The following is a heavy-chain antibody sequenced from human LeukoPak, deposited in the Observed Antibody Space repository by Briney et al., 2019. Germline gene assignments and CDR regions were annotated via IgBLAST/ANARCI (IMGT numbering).Heavy chain of an antibody. CDR3: AKSDGSSGYSPEDY. D-gene: IGHD3-22*01. V-gene: IGHV3-23*01. J-gene: IGHJ4*02. CDR1: GFPFSGYA. CDR2: IRCSGGST. Sequence: GSLRLSCAASGFPFSGYARSWAPQAPGKGRECVSAIRCSGGSTYYADSVEGRFTISRDNSKNTLYLEMNSLRAEDRAVYYCAKSDGSSGYSPEDYWGQGTLVSVSS.